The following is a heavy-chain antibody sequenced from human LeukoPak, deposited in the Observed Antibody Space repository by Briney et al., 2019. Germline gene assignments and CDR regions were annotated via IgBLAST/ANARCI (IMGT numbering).Heavy chain of an antibody. J-gene: IGHJ4*02. CDR2: IWYDGSKK. V-gene: IGHV3-33*01. D-gene: IGHD3-9*01. Sequence: GGSLRLSCVASGFSFSSYGLHWVRQAPGRGLEGVAMIWYDGSKKYYADSVRGRFTVSRDDSKNTMYLQMDSLRADDTAVYTCARVSNYPDKTGYTFDNWGQGTLVTVSS. CDR1: GFSFSSYG. CDR3: ARVSNYPDKTGYTFDN.